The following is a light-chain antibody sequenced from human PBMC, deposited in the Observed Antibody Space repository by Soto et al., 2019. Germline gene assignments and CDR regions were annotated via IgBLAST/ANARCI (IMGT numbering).Light chain of an antibody. CDR1: QSVHNF. J-gene: IGKJ5*01. CDR2: GAS. V-gene: IGKV3D-15*01. CDR3: QQYNNWPPIT. Sequence: EVVLTQFPATLSLSPGDRAALSCKASQSVHNFLAWYQQRPGQAPRLLIYGASNRAAGIPDRFSGSGSGTEFTLTISSLQSEDFAVYYCQQYNNWPPITFGQGHDWRL.